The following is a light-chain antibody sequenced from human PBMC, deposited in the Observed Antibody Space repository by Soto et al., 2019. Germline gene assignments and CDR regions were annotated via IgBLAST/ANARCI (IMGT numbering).Light chain of an antibody. J-gene: IGLJ2*01. Sequence: QSALTQPASVSGSPGQSSTISCTGTSSDVGGYNYVSWYQQHPGKAPKLMIYEVSNRPSGVSNRFSGSKSGNTASLTISGLQAEDEADYYCSSYTSSSPLVVFGGGTKRTVL. CDR1: SSDVGGYNY. CDR2: EVS. V-gene: IGLV2-14*01. CDR3: SSYTSSSPLVV.